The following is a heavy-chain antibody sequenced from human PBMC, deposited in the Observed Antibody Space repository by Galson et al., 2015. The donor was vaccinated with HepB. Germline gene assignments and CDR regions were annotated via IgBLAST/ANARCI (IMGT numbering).Heavy chain of an antibody. J-gene: IGHJ4*02. D-gene: IGHD3-3*02. CDR3: AGEEHCLNCFCLDH. CDR1: GYTFTSYY. CDR2: INPTGDIT. Sequence: SVKVSCKASGYTFTSYYMHWARHAPGRGLEYMGIINPTGDITSYEQIFQGRITMTRDTSTSIVNMELSSMTSEDTAVYYCAGEEHCLNCFCLDHWGQGTLVTVSS. V-gene: IGHV1-46*01.